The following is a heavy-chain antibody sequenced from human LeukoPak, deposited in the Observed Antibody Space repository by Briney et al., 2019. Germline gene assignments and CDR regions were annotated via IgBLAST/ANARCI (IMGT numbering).Heavy chain of an antibody. D-gene: IGHD3-9*01. V-gene: IGHV1-18*01. CDR2: ISAYNGNT. Sequence: ASVNVSCKASGYTFTSYGISWVRQAPGQGLEWMGWISAYNGNTNYAQKLQGRVTMTTDTSTSTAYMELRSLRSDDTAVYYCARARDRYNVLTGFASLYYYYGMDVWGRGTTVTVSS. J-gene: IGHJ6*02. CDR1: GYTFTSYG. CDR3: ARARDRYNVLTGFASLYYYYGMDV.